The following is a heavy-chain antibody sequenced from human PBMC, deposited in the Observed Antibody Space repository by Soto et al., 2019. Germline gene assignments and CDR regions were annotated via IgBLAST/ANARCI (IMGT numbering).Heavy chain of an antibody. J-gene: IGHJ6*02. CDR2: IIPIFGTA. CDR3: ARDPVTMVRGVRPPQDYYYGMDV. V-gene: IGHV1-69*01. CDR1: GGTFSSYA. Sequence: QVQLVQSGAEVKKPGSSVKVSCKASGGTFSSYAISWVRQAPGQGLEWMGGIIPIFGTANYAQNFQGRVTITADEATGTGYMELSSLRSEDTAEYYWARDPVTMVRGVRPPQDYYYGMDVWGQGTTVTVSS. D-gene: IGHD3-10*01.